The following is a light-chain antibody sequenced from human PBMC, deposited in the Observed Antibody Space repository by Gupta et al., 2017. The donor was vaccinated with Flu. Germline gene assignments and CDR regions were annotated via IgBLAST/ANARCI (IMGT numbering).Light chain of an antibody. CDR2: EDS. Sequence: QSALPQPASVSGSPGQSITISCTGTSSDVVGSNYVSWYQQHPGKAPKLMIYEDSNRPSGVPRRFSGSKSGTTASLDISGLESEDERDYYCRSCKSSKTFVVFGRGTKVTVL. J-gene: IGLJ2*01. CDR1: SSDVVGSNY. V-gene: IGLV2-14*01. CDR3: RSCKSSKTFVV.